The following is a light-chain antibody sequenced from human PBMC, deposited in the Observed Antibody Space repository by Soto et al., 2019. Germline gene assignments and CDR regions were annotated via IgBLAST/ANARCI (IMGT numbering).Light chain of an antibody. Sequence: QSALTQPASVSVSPGQSITIPCTGTTSDVGGYNYVSWFQQHPGKAPKLIIYDVSDRPSGVSNRFSGSKSGNTASLTISGLQAEDEADYFCSSYTSSSTTYVFGTGTKVTVL. CDR3: SSYTSSSTTYV. J-gene: IGLJ1*01. CDR1: TSDVGGYNY. V-gene: IGLV2-14*01. CDR2: DVS.